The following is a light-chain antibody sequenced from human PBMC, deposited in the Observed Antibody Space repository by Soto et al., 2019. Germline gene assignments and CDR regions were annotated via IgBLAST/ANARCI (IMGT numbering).Light chain of an antibody. CDR2: YDS. J-gene: IGLJ1*01. CDR3: QVWDITTDHYV. CDR1: NIGSKR. V-gene: IGLV3-21*04. Sequence: SYELTQPPSVSVAPEKTARLTCGGDNIGSKRVHWYRQKPGQAPVLVIYYDSDRPSGIPERFSGSNSGNSATLTINRVEAGDEADYYCQVWDITTDHYVFGTGTKLTVL.